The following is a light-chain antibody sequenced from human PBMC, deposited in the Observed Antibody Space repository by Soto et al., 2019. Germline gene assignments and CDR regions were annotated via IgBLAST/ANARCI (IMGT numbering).Light chain of an antibody. CDR3: QQYYSTPWT. CDR2: WAS. CDR1: QCVLYSSNNKHY. J-gene: IGKJ1*01. Sequence: GIPHSPDTLAVSLGDRGTINCKSSQCVLYSSNNKHYLAWYQQKPGQPPKLLIYWASTRECGVRDRFRGRGCGTDFTLTISSLQAEDVAVYYCQQYYSTPWTFGQGTKVDIK. V-gene: IGKV4-1*01.